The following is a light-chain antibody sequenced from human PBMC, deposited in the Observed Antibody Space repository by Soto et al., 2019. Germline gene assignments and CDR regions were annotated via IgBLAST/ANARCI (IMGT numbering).Light chain of an antibody. J-gene: IGKJ4*01. V-gene: IGKV3-20*01. CDR3: QQYGYLVT. CDR1: QSITNNY. Sequence: EIVLTQSPGTLSLSPGERATLSCRASQSITNNYLAWYQQKPGRAHRLLIYGASSRATGIPDRFSGSGSGTDFTLTNSRLEPEDFAMYYCQQYGYLVTFGGGTKVEIK. CDR2: GAS.